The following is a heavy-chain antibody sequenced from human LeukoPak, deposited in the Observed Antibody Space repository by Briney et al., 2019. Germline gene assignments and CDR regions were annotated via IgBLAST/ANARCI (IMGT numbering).Heavy chain of an antibody. D-gene: IGHD3/OR15-3a*01. V-gene: IGHV4-39*01. CDR2: IYYSGTT. CDR3: ARRHRYGLGIQTFFDY. Sequence: SETLSLTCTVSDGSISSSGYQWDWIRQPPGKGLEWIGNIYYSGTTYYNPSLKSRVTISVDTSKNQFSLKLNSVTAADTAVYYCARRHRYGLGIQTFFDYWGQGTQVTVSS. CDR1: DGSISSSGYQ. J-gene: IGHJ4*02.